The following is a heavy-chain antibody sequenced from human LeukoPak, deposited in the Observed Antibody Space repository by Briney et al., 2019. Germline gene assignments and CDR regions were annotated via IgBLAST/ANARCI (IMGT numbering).Heavy chain of an antibody. V-gene: IGHV3-21*01. D-gene: IGHD4-17*01. CDR1: GFTFSSYS. J-gene: IGHJ4*02. CDR3: ARDTWTTVTHIFDY. CDR2: ISGSSSYI. Sequence: PGGSLRLSCAASGFTFSSYSMNWVRQAPGKGLEWVSFISGSSSYIYFADSVKGRFTISRDNAKKSLYLQMNSLRVEDTAVYYCARDTWTTVTHIFDYWGQGTLVTVPS.